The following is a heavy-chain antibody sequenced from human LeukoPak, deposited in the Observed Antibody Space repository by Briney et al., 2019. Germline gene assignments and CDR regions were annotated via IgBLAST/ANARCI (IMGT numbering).Heavy chain of an antibody. D-gene: IGHD1-20*01. CDR1: GGSISSYY. Sequence: SETPSLTCTVSGGSISSYYWSWIRQPPGKGLEWIGYIYYSGSTNYNPSLKSRVTISVDTSKNQFSLKLSSVTAADTAVYYCARQVVTGTNWFDPWGQGTLVTVSS. CDR2: IYYSGST. V-gene: IGHV4-59*08. CDR3: ARQVVTGTNWFDP. J-gene: IGHJ5*02.